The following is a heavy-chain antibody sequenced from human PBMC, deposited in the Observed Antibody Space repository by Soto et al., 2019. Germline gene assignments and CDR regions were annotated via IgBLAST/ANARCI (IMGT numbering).Heavy chain of an antibody. CDR3: DDSKNTLYLQMNSLKTEDTAVYYCATSPGYYSSSPFDF. V-gene: IGHV4-30-2*01. CDR2: IYQSGTT. J-gene: IGHJ4*01. Sequence: PSETLSLTCDVSGDSISSCGYSWNWIRQTPGKGLEWIGNIYQSGTTDYNPSLKSRVTISVDRSKNQFSLKLSSAPVNGRFTILRDDSKNTLYLQMNSLKTEDTAVYYCATSPGYYSSSPFDFWGPGTLVTVSS. D-gene: IGHD3-10*01. CDR1: GDSISSCGYS.